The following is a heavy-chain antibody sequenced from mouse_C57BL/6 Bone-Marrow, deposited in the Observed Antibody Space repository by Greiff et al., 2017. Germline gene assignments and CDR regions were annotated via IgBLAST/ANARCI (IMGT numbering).Heavy chain of an antibody. CDR1: GYSFTGYY. D-gene: IGHD2-1*01. J-gene: IGHJ1*03. V-gene: IGHV1-42*01. Sequence: EVQLQQSGPELVKPGASVKISCKASGYSFTGYYMNWVKQSPEKSLEWIREINPSTGGTTYNQKFKAKATLTVDKSSSTAYMQLKSLTSEDSAVYYCARGGIYYGNQDRCGDVWGTGTTVTVSS. CDR3: ARGGIYYGNQDRCGDV. CDR2: INPSTGGT.